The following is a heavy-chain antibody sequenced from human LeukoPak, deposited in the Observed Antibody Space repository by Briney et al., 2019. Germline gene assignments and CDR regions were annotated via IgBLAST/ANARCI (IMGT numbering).Heavy chain of an antibody. D-gene: IGHD1-26*01. J-gene: IGHJ6*02. CDR1: GFTFDDYA. CDR2: ISWDGGRT. V-gene: IGHV3-43D*03. Sequence: PGGSLRLSCAASGFTFDDYAMHWVRQAPGKGLEWVPLISWDGGRTHYADSVKGRFTISRDNSKNSLYLQMNSLRAEDTALYYCAKVTVGAPDYYGMDVWGQGTTVTVSS. CDR3: AKVTVGAPDYYGMDV.